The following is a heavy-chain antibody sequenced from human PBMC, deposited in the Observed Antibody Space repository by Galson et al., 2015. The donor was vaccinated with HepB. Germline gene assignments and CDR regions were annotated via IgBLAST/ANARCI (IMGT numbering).Heavy chain of an antibody. J-gene: IGHJ4*02. CDR2: IRSKAYGGTT. CDR1: GFTFGDYA. V-gene: IGHV3-49*04. Sequence: SLRLSCAASGFTFGDYAMSWVRQAPGKGLEWVGSIRSKAYGGTTEYAASVKGRFTISRDDSKSIAYLQMNSLKTEDTAVYYCTRVAAGSYGGYYFDYWGQGTLVTVSS. CDR3: TRVAAGSYGGYYFDY. D-gene: IGHD1-26*01.